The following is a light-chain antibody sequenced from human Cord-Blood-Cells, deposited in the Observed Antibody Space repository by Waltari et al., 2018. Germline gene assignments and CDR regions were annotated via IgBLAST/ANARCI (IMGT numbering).Light chain of an antibody. CDR1: QDISNY. CDR3: QQYDNHPLT. J-gene: IGKJ4*01. CDR2: DAS. Sequence: DIQMTNSPSSLSPSLGDRVTITCQAIQDISNYLNWYQQKPGKAPKLLIYDASNLETGVPSRFSGSGSGTDFTFTISSLQPEDIATYYCQQYDNHPLTFGGGTKVEIK. V-gene: IGKV1-33*01.